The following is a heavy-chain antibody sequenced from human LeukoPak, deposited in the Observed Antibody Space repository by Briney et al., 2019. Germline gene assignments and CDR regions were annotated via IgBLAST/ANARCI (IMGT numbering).Heavy chain of an antibody. V-gene: IGHV1-69*05. Sequence: SVKISCKASGGTFSSYAISWVRQAPGQGLEWMGRIIPIFGTANYAQKFQGRVTITTDESTSTAYMELSSLRSEDTAVYYCARALAYDSSAHGYWGQGTLVTVSS. CDR1: GGTFSSYA. J-gene: IGHJ4*02. D-gene: IGHD3-22*01. CDR2: IIPIFGTA. CDR3: ARALAYDSSAHGY.